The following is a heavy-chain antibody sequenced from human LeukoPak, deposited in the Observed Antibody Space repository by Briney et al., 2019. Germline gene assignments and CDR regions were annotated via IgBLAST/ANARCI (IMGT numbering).Heavy chain of an antibody. Sequence: GGSLRLSCAASGFPFPNYAISWVRQASGKGLEWVSSISGGGSETFYADSVKGRFSISRDNSKNRVFLQMNSLRAEDTAMYYCARWFGEPPNFDYWGQGTLVTVSS. CDR1: GFPFPNYA. D-gene: IGHD3-10*01. V-gene: IGHV3-23*01. CDR2: ISGGGSET. J-gene: IGHJ4*02. CDR3: ARWFGEPPNFDY.